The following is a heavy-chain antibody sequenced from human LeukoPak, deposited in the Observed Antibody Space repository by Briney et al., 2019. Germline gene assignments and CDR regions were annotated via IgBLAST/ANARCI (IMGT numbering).Heavy chain of an antibody. CDR3: ANEDSSGYPWD. CDR2: ISYDGSNK. Sequence: GGSLRLSCAASGFTFSSYGMNWVRQAPGKGLEWVAVISYDGSNKYYADSVKGRFTISRDNSKNTLYLQMNSLRAEDTAVYYCANEDSSGYPWDWGQGTLVTVSS. V-gene: IGHV3-30*18. J-gene: IGHJ4*02. CDR1: GFTFSSYG. D-gene: IGHD3-22*01.